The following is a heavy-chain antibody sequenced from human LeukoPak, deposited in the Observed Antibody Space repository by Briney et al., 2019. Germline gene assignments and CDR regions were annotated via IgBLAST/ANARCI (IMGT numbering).Heavy chain of an antibody. CDR1: GFTFSDYY. Sequence: GSLRLSCAASGFTFSDYYMSWIRQAPGKGLEWVSYISSSGSTYYADSVTGRFTISRDNSKNTLYLQMNSLRAEDTAVYYCAKHPQYQIFDYWGQGTLVTVSS. V-gene: IGHV3-11*01. CDR3: AKHPQYQIFDY. J-gene: IGHJ4*02. D-gene: IGHD4-11*01. CDR2: ISSSGST.